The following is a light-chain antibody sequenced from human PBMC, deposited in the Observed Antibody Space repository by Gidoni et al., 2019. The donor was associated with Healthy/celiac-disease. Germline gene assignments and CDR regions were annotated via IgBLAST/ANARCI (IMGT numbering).Light chain of an antibody. J-gene: IGKJ4*01. CDR2: DAS. Sequence: ELVLTQSPATLSLSPGERATLSCRASQSVSSYLAWYQQNPGQAPRLLIYDASNRATGIPARFSGSGSGTDFTLTISSLEPEDFAVYYCQQRSNWPLGLTFGGGTKVEIK. CDR1: QSVSSY. V-gene: IGKV3-11*01. CDR3: QQRSNWPLGLT.